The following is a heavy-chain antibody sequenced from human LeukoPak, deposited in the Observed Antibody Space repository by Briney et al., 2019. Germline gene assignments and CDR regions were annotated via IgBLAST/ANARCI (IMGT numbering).Heavy chain of an antibody. CDR1: GFTFSDYY. Sequence: GESLRLSCAASGFTFSDYYMSWIRQAPGKGLEWVSYISSSGSTIYYADSVKGRFTISRDNAKNSLYLQVNSLRAEDTAVYYCATTPTGGGQPMDVWGKGTTVTVSS. V-gene: IGHV3-11*04. J-gene: IGHJ6*03. CDR3: ATTPTGGGQPMDV. D-gene: IGHD2-15*01. CDR2: ISSSGSTI.